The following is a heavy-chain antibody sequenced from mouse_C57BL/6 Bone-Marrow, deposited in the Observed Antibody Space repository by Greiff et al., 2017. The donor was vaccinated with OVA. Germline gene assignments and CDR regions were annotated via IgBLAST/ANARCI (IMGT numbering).Heavy chain of an antibody. V-gene: IGHV5-12*01. CDR2: ISNGGGST. J-gene: IGHJ3*01. Sequence: DVMLVESGGGLVQPGGSLKLSCAASGFTFSDYYMYWVRQTPEKRLEWVAYISNGGGSTYYPDTVKGRFTISRDNAKNTLYLQMSRLKSEDTAMYYCARQEYGSSSWFAYWGQGTLVTVSA. CDR1: GFTFSDYY. CDR3: ARQEYGSSSWFAY. D-gene: IGHD1-1*01.